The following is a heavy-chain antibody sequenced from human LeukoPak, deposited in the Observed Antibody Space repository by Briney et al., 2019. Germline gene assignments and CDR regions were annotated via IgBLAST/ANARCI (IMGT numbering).Heavy chain of an antibody. CDR2: LTDSGGTT. J-gene: IGHJ3*02. V-gene: IGHV3-23*01. D-gene: IGHD5-24*01. CDR3: AKKRDAFDI. CDR1: GFTFSSYA. Sequence: GGSLRLSCVASGFTFSSYAMGWVRQAPGKRPEWVSSLTDSGGTTYYVDSVKGRFTISRDNSKNALYLHMNSLRAEDTAMYYCAKKRDAFDIWGQGTVVAVSS.